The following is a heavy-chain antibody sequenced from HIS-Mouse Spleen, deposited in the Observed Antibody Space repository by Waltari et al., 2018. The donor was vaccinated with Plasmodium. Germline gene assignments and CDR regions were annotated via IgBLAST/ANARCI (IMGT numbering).Heavy chain of an antibody. CDR1: GYSISSGYY. J-gene: IGHJ5*02. D-gene: IGHD6-13*01. CDR3: ARGVGYSSSWYWFDP. CDR2: IYHSGGT. V-gene: IGHV4-38-2*02. Sequence: QVQLQESGPGLVKPSETLSLTCTVSGYSISSGYYWGWIRQPPGKGLEWIGSIYHSGGTNYNPSLKSRVTISVDTSKNQFSLKLSSVTAADTAVYYCARGVGYSSSWYWFDPWGQGTLVTVSS.